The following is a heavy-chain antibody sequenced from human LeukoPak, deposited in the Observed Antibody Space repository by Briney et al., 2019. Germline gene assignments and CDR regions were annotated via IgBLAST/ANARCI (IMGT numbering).Heavy chain of an antibody. V-gene: IGHV3-11*01. CDR2: ISSSGSTI. J-gene: IGHJ4*02. CDR3: ATLNALWFGPD. D-gene: IGHD3-10*01. Sequence: GGSLRLSCAASGFTFSDYYMSWIRQAPGKGLEWVSYISSSGSTIYYADSVKGRFTISRDNAKNSLYLQMNSLRSEDTAVYYCATLNALWFGPDWGQGTLVTVSS. CDR1: GFTFSDYY.